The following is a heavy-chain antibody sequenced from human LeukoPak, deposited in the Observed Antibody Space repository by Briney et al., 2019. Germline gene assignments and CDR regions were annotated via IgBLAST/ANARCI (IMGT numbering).Heavy chain of an antibody. CDR2: ISSSGSTI. CDR1: GFTFSNAW. CDR3: ARGKYSFDY. J-gene: IGHJ4*02. Sequence: PGGSLRLSCAPSGFTFSNAWMSWVRQAPGKGLEYISYISSSGSTIYYADSVKGRFTLSRDNAKNSLSLEMNSLRAEDTAVYYCARGKYSFDYWGQGTLVAVSS. V-gene: IGHV3-11*01.